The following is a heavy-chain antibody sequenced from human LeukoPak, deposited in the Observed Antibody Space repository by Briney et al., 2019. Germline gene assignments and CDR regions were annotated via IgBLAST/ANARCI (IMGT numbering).Heavy chain of an antibody. D-gene: IGHD3-10*01. V-gene: IGHV4-59*01. CDR3: ARLRGAYGSGTAYYFDY. Sequence: SETLSLTCNVSGGSISSYYWTWVRQPPGKGLECIGYIYHSGSTNYNPSLKSRVTISVDMSRNQFSLKVYSMTAADTAVYYCARLRGAYGSGTAYYFDYWGQGTQVTVSS. CDR1: GGSISSYY. CDR2: IYHSGST. J-gene: IGHJ4*02.